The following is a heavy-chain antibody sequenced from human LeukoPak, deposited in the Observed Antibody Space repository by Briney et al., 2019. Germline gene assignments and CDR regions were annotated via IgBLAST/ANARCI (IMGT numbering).Heavy chain of an antibody. V-gene: IGHV3-23*01. CDR3: AKDGIAVAGTLNAFDI. CDR1: GFTFSSYA. D-gene: IGHD6-19*01. J-gene: IGHJ3*02. Sequence: PGGSLRLSCAASGFTFSSYAMSWVRQAPGKGLEWVSAISGSGGSTYYADSVKGRFTISRDNSKNTLYLQMNSLRAEDTAVYYCAKDGIAVAGTLNAFDIWGQGTMVTVSS. CDR2: ISGSGGST.